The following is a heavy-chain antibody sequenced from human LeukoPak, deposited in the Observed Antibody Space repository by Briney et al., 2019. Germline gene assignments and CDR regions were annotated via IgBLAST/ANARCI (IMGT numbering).Heavy chain of an antibody. CDR3: ARANTAMVPYFDY. V-gene: IGHV4-39*07. J-gene: IGHJ4*02. Sequence: SETLSLTCTVSGGSISSSSYYLGWIRQPPGKGLEWIGSIYYSGSTYYNPSLKSRVTISVDTSKNQFSLKLSSVTAADTAVYYCARANTAMVPYFDYWGQGTLVTVSS. D-gene: IGHD5-18*01. CDR1: GGSISSSSYY. CDR2: IYYSGST.